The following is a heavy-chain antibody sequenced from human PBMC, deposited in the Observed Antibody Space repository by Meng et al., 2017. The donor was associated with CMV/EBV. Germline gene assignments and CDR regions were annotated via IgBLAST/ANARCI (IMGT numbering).Heavy chain of an antibody. Sequence: VQLQESGPGLVKPSETLSLTCTVSGGSISSYYWSWIRQPAGKGLEWIGRIYTSGSTNYNPSLKSRVTMSVDTSKNQFSLKLSSVTAADTAVYYCAREMPIAAAGCLDYWGQGTLVTVSS. D-gene: IGHD6-13*01. V-gene: IGHV4-4*07. CDR1: GGSISSYY. J-gene: IGHJ4*02. CDR2: IYTSGST. CDR3: AREMPIAAAGCLDY.